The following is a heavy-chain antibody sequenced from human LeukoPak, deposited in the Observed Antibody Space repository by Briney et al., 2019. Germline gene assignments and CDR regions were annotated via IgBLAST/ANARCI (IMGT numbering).Heavy chain of an antibody. V-gene: IGHV4-39*01. CDR3: ARRYCSGGSCYSDNWFDP. D-gene: IGHD2-15*01. Sequence: ASETLSLTCTVSGGSISSSSYYWGWIRQPPGKGLEWIGSIYYSGSTYYNPSLKSRVTISVDTSKNQFSLKLSSVTAADTAVYYCARRYCSGGSCYSDNWFDPWGQGTLVTVSS. CDR2: IYYSGST. J-gene: IGHJ5*02. CDR1: GGSISSSSYY.